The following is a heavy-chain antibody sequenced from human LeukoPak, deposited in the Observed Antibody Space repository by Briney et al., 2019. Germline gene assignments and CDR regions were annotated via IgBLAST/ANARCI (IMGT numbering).Heavy chain of an antibody. CDR2: IYFIGST. CDR3: ARWIIGTFDF. J-gene: IGHJ4*02. V-gene: IGHV4-39*01. D-gene: IGHD1-7*01. Sequence: SETLSLTCTVSGASISSSSYYGAWIRQPPGKGLEWIGSIYFIGSTYYNTSFKSRVTISVDTSKNQFSLNLSSVTAADTAVYYCARWIIGTFDFWGQGILVSVSS. CDR1: GASISSSSYY.